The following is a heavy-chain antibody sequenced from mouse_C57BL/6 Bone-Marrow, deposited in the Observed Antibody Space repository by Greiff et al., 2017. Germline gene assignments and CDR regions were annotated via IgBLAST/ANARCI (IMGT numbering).Heavy chain of an antibody. CDR2: IHPNSGST. J-gene: IGHJ4*01. V-gene: IGHV1-64*01. Sequence: QVQLQQPGAELVKPGASVKLSCKASGYTFTSYWMHWVKQRPGQGLEWIGMIHPNSGSTNYNEKFKSKATLTVDKSSSTAYMQRSSLTSEDSAVYYCAIFGYYAHYAMDYWGQGTSVTVSS. CDR3: AIFGYYAHYAMDY. D-gene: IGHD2-3*01. CDR1: GYTFTSYW.